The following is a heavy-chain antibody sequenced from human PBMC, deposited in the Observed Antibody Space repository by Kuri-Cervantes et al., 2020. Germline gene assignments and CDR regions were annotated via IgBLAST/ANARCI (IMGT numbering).Heavy chain of an antibody. CDR2: IEQYGSEK. CDR3: ARMFPTAFCGSDCYFDF. Sequence: GGSLRLSCAASGFTFNSYWMSWVRQAPGKGLEWVANIEQYGSEKYYMDSVKGRFTIPRDNAKNSLYLQMNSLRAEDTALYYCARMFPTAFCGSDCYFDFWGQGTLVTVSS. J-gene: IGHJ4*02. V-gene: IGHV3-7*01. CDR1: GFTFNSYW. D-gene: IGHD2-21*02.